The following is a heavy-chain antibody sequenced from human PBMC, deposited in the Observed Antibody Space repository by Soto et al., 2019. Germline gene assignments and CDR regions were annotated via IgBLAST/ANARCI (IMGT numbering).Heavy chain of an antibody. CDR3: ARRLTTTVTAMGY. V-gene: IGHV3-30*04. CDR2: ISDDGTNK. J-gene: IGHJ4*02. D-gene: IGHD2-21*02. Sequence: PGGSLRLSCKGSGFTFSSFAIQWVRQAPSKGLEWVAAISDDGTNKYTADSVKGRFTISRDNSRNTVYLQVNSLRIEDTAVYYCARRLTTTVTAMGYWGQGTPVTVSS. CDR1: GFTFSSFA.